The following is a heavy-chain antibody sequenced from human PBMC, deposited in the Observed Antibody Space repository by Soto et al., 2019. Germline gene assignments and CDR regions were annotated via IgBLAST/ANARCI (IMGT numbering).Heavy chain of an antibody. CDR3: ATNHRAVTIDYYSYGLDV. CDR1: GGTFKTYS. J-gene: IGHJ6*02. CDR2: IIPIFGTT. D-gene: IGHD4-17*01. V-gene: IGHV1-69*01. Sequence: QVQLVQSGAEVKKPGSSVKVSCEASGGTFKTYSINWVRQAPGQGVEWMGGIIPIFGTTNYARKFRGRVTITADESTSTAYMELSSLRSDDTAVYYCATNHRAVTIDYYSYGLDVWGQGTTLTVSS.